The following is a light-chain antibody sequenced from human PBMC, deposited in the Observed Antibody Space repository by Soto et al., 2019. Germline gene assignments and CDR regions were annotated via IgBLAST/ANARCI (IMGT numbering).Light chain of an antibody. V-gene: IGKV3-20*01. CDR2: GAS. CDR1: QSVSSSY. CDR3: QQYGSSSYT. Sequence: EIVLTQSPGTLSLFPGERATLSCRASQSVSSSYLAWYQQKPGQTPRRLIYGASSRATGIPDRFSGSGSGPHFTLTISRLAPEDFPVYYCQQYGSSSYTFGQGTKLHIK. J-gene: IGKJ2*01.